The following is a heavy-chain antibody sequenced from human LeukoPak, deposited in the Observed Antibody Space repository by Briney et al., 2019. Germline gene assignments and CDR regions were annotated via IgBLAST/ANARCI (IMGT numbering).Heavy chain of an antibody. D-gene: IGHD1-26*01. J-gene: IGHJ6*02. CDR1: GGSISSYY. CDR2: IYYSGST. CDR3: ARVSRGSNYYYYGMDV. V-gene: IGHV4-59*01. Sequence: PSETLSLTCTVSGGSISSYYWSWTRQPPGKGLEWIGYIYYSGSTNYNPSLKSRVTISVDTSKNQFSLKLSSVTAADTAVYYCARVSRGSNYYYYGMDVWGQGTTVTVSS.